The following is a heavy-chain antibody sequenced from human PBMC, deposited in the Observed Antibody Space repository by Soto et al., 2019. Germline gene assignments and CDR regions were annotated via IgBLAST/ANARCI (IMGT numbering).Heavy chain of an antibody. CDR1: GFTFSSYV. V-gene: IGHV3-23*01. Sequence: EVQLLESGGGLVQPGGSLRLSCAASGFTFSSYVINWVRQAPGKGLEWVSTISYSADKTFYADSVKGRFTISRDNSRDTLFLQMNSLRADDAAVYYCARRAKTATTNWGAFDIWGQGTMVTVSS. CDR3: ARRAKTATTNWGAFDI. CDR2: ISYSADKT. D-gene: IGHD1-7*01. J-gene: IGHJ3*02.